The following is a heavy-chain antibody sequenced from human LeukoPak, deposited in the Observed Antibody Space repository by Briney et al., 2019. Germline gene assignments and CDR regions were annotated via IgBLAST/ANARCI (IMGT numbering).Heavy chain of an antibody. J-gene: IGHJ4*02. V-gene: IGHV3-21*01. D-gene: IGHD6-19*01. CDR3: LSPGVAVTGTEY. Sequence: GGSLRLSCAASGFIFSSYSMNLVRHAPGKGLEWVSYISSSSTYIYYADSVKGRFTISRDNAKNSLYLQMNSLTAEDTAVYYCLSPGVAVTGTEYWGQGTRVTVSS. CDR1: GFIFSSYS. CDR2: ISSSSTYI.